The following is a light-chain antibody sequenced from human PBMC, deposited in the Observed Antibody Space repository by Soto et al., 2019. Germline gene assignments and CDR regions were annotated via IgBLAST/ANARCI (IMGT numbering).Light chain of an antibody. CDR1: QSISSY. Sequence: DIQMTQSPSSLSASVGDRVTITCRASQSISSYLNWYQQKPGKAPKLLIYAASSLQSGAPSRFSGSGSETDFTLTNSSLQPEDFATYYCQQANSFPITFGQGTRLENK. CDR2: AAS. CDR3: QQANSFPIT. V-gene: IGKV1-39*01. J-gene: IGKJ5*01.